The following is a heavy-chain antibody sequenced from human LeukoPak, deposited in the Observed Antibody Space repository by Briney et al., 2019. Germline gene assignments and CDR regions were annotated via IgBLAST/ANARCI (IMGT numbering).Heavy chain of an antibody. D-gene: IGHD4-17*01. CDR2: IYPGDSDT. J-gene: IGHJ4*02. CDR3: ARQYGRPFDY. CDR1: GYSFSNYW. V-gene: IGHV5-51*01. Sequence: GESLKISCRGSGYSFSNYWIGWVRQMPGKGLEWMGIIYPGDSDTRYSPSFQGQVTISVDESINTAYLQWSSLEASDTAMYYCARQYGRPFDYWGQGTLVTVSS.